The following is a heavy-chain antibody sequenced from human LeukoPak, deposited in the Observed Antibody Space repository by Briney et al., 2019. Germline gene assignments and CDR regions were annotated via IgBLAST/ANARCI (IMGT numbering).Heavy chain of an antibody. Sequence: ASVKVSCKASGGTFSSYAISWVRQAPGQGLEWMGRIIPILGIANYAQKFQGRVTITADKSTSTAYMELSSLRSEDTAVYYCATLGYCSGGSCYPAGGMRSYYYYGMDVWGQGTTVTVSS. V-gene: IGHV1-69*04. D-gene: IGHD2-15*01. CDR1: GGTFSSYA. J-gene: IGHJ6*02. CDR3: ATLGYCSGGSCYPAGGMRSYYYYGMDV. CDR2: IIPILGIA.